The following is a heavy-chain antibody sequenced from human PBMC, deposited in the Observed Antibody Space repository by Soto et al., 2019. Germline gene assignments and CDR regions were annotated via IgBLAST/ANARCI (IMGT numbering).Heavy chain of an antibody. J-gene: IGHJ5*02. CDR2: IYHSGST. CDR1: GYSIRNGYY. V-gene: IGHV4-38-2*02. D-gene: IGHD2-21*02. Sequence: TLSLTCTVPGYSIRNGYYWGWIRQPPGKGLEWIGTIYHSGSTYYNPSLKSRVTISVDASENHFSLKLSSVTAADTAAYYCARVGPYCGGDCYSPPPWGQGTLVTVSS. CDR3: ARVGPYCGGDCYSPPP.